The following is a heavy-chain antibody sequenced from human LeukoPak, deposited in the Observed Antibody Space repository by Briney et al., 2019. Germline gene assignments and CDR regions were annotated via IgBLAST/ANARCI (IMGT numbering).Heavy chain of an antibody. D-gene: IGHD3-16*01. V-gene: IGHV4-39*01. CDR1: GGSISSGDYY. CDR2: IYYSGST. Sequence: SETLSLTCTVSGGSISSGDYYWSWIRQPPGKGLEWIGSIYYSGSTYYNPSLKSRVTISVDTSKNQFSLKLSSVTAADTAVYYCARTLTRSRAFDIWGQGTMVTVSS. CDR3: ARTLTRSRAFDI. J-gene: IGHJ3*02.